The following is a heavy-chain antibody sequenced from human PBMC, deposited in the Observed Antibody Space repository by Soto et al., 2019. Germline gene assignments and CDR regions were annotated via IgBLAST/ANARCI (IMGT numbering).Heavy chain of an antibody. V-gene: IGHV3-7*01. CDR1: GFTFNTYW. Sequence: EVQLVESGGGLVQPGGSLRLSCAASGFTFNTYWMSWVRQAPGKGLEWVANIKEDGSEGYYVDSVKGRFTISRDNAKNSLYLQMNSLRAEDTAVYFCASATSVWGGRDYWGQGTLVTVSS. J-gene: IGHJ4*02. CDR3: ASATSVWGGRDY. D-gene: IGHD3-16*01. CDR2: IKEDGSEG.